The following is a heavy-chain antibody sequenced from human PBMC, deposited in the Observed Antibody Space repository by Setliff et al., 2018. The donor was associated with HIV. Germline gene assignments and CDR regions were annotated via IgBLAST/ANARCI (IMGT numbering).Heavy chain of an antibody. D-gene: IGHD6-19*01. J-gene: IGHJ4*02. V-gene: IGHV4-59*11. CDR3: ARIAGYSSGWYFDY. CDR1: GGSISSHY. CDR2: IYYSGST. Sequence: SETLSLTCTVSGGSISSHYWSWIRQPPGKGLEWIGSIYYSGSTNYNPSLKSRVTISVDTSKNQFSLKLSSVTAADTAVYYCARIAGYSSGWYFDYWGQGTLVTVS.